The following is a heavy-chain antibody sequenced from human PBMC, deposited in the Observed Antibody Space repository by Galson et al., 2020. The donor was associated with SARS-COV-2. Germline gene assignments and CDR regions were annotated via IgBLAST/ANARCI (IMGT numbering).Heavy chain of an antibody. J-gene: IGHJ4*02. V-gene: IGHV5-10-1*01. CDR3: ARRGPWELVSGIDY. CDR2: IDHSDSYT. Sequence: HGESLKISWKGSGYSSTTYGISWVRQMPGKGLEWMGRIDHSDSYTKYSPSFQGHVTISADKSISTAYLQWSSQKASDTAMYYCARRGPWELVSGIDYWGQGTLVTVSS. CDR1: GYSSTTYG. D-gene: IGHD3-10*01.